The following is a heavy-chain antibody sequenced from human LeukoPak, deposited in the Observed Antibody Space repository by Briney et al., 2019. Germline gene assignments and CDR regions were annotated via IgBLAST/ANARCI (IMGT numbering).Heavy chain of an antibody. CDR1: GGSISSYY. V-gene: IGHV4-59*01. Sequence: PSETLSLTCTVSGGSISSYYWSWIRQPPGRGLEYIGHVYYSGNTDYNPSLKSRVTMSVDTSKNQFSLRWNSVTAADTAVYYCARWYCSTTTCYYLDHWGQGTLVTVSS. CDR2: VYYSGNT. CDR3: ARWYCSTTTCYYLDH. J-gene: IGHJ4*02. D-gene: IGHD2-2*01.